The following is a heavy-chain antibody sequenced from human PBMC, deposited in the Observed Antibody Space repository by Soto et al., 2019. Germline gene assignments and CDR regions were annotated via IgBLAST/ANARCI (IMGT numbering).Heavy chain of an antibody. CDR2: VYYGGST. Sequence: ETLSLTCTVSSGSSGTSTYYWGWIRQPPGKGLEWIGSVYYGGSTYYNPSLKSRVTISVDTSKNHLSLKLNSVTAADTAVYYCALGRAYNWNDYYFDYWGQGTQVTLSS. CDR1: SGSSGTSTYY. V-gene: IGHV4-39*02. J-gene: IGHJ4*02. CDR3: ALGRAYNWNDYYFDY. D-gene: IGHD1-20*01.